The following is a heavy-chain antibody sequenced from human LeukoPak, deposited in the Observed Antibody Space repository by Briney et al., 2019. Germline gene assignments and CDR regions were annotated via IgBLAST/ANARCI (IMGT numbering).Heavy chain of an antibody. J-gene: IGHJ5*02. CDR2: IYHSGST. CDR3: ARVQQWLVLGWFDP. V-gene: IGHV4-4*02. D-gene: IGHD6-19*01. CDR1: GGSISSSNW. Sequence: PSGTLSLTCAVSGGSISSSNWWSWVRQPPGKGLEWIGEIYHSGSTNYNPSLKSRVTISVDKSKNQFPLKLSSVTAADTAVYYCARVQQWLVLGWFDPWGQGTLVTVSS.